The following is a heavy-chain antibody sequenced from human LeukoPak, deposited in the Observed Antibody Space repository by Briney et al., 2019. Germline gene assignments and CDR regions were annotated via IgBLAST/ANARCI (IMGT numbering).Heavy chain of an antibody. J-gene: IGHJ6*03. CDR3: ARDSSGSFDYYYYYMDV. D-gene: IGHD3-22*01. Sequence: GASVKVSCKASGYTFTGQYIHWVRQAPGQGLEWMGWINPNSGGTKYAQKFLGRVTMTRDTSISTAYMELSRLRSDDTAMYYCARDSSGSFDYYYYYMDVWGKGTTVTVSS. CDR1: GYTFTGQY. V-gene: IGHV1-2*02. CDR2: INPNSGGT.